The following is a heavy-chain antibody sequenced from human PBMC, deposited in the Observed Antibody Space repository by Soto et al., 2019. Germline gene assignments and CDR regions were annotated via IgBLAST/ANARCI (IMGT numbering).Heavy chain of an antibody. D-gene: IGHD2-2*01. J-gene: IGHJ4*02. V-gene: IGHV3-21*04. CDR1: GFTFSSYS. CDR2: ISSSSSYI. Sequence: GGSLRLSCAASGFTFSSYSMNWVRKAPGKGLEWVSSISSSSSYIYYADSVKGRFTISRDNAKNSLYLQMNSLRAEDTAMYYCARSPRGNYAFDYWGQGTLVTVSS. CDR3: ARSPRGNYAFDY.